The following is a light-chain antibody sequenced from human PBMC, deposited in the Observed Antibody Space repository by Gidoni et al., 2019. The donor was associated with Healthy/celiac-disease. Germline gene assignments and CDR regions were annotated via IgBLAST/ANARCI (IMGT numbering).Light chain of an antibody. Sequence: SYVLTQPPSVSVAPGKTARITCGGNNIGSKSVHWYQQKPGKATVLVIYYDSDRPSGIPERFSGSNSGNTATLTISRGEAGDEADYYCQVWDSSSDHWVFGGGTKLTVL. CDR1: NIGSKS. V-gene: IGLV3-21*04. CDR2: YDS. CDR3: QVWDSSSDHWV. J-gene: IGLJ3*02.